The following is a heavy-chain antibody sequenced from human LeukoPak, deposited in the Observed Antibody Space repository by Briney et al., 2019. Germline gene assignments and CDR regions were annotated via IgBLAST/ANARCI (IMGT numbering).Heavy chain of an antibody. CDR2: IFYSGTS. CDR1: GGSLSRSSFY. V-gene: IGHV4-39*07. J-gene: IGHJ5*02. D-gene: IGHD6-13*01. Sequence: SETLSLTCTVSGGSLSRSSFYWGWIRPPPGKGLEWIGSIFYSGTSYYNPSLKSRVTISVDMSKNQFSLRVSSVTAADTAVYYCARSHSRSSWYNWFDPWGQGTLVTVSS. CDR3: ARSHSRSSWYNWFDP.